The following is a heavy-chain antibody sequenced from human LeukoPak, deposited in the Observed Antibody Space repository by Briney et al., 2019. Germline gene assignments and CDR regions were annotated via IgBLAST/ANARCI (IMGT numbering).Heavy chain of an antibody. V-gene: IGHV1-18*01. CDR1: GYTFTSYG. CDR3: ARGFYGDYGGAAFDI. CDR2: ISAYNGNT. J-gene: IGHJ3*02. Sequence: ASVKVSCKASGYTFTSYGISWVRQAPGQGLEWMGWISAYNGNTNYAQKLQGRATMTTDTSTSTAYMELRSLRSDDTAVYYCARGFYGDYGGAAFDIWGQGTMVTVSS. D-gene: IGHD4-17*01.